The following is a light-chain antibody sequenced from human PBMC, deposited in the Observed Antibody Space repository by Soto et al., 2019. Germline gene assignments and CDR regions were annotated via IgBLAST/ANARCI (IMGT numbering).Light chain of an antibody. V-gene: IGLV2-14*01. Sequence: QSALTQPASVSGSPGQSITISCTGTSSDVGGYNYVSWYQQHPGKASKLTIYDVSNRPSGVSNRFSGSKSGNTASLTISGLQAEDEADYYCSSYTSSSTDVVFGGGTKLTVL. CDR3: SSYTSSSTDVV. CDR1: SSDVGGYNY. CDR2: DVS. J-gene: IGLJ2*01.